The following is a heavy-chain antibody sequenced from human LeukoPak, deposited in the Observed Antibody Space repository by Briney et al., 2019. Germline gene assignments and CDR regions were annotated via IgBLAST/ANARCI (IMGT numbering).Heavy chain of an antibody. Sequence: PSETLSLTCAVYGGSFSGYYWSWLRQPPGKGLEWIGEINHSGSTNYNPSLKSRVTISVDTSKNQFSLKLSSVTAADTAVYYCASGLPGRFYSSSSWFDPWGQGTLVTVSS. CDR1: GGSFSGYY. CDR3: ASGLPGRFYSSSSWFDP. CDR2: INHSGST. J-gene: IGHJ5*02. D-gene: IGHD6-6*01. V-gene: IGHV4-34*01.